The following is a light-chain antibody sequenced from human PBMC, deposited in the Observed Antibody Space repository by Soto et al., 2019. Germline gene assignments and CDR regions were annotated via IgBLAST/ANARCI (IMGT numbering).Light chain of an antibody. CDR1: DSDIGSYDF. V-gene: IGLV2-11*01. CDR2: DVY. CDR3: CSSAGSDMVV. Sequence: QSVLTQPRSVSGSPGQSVTISCTGSDSDIGSYDFVSWFQQYPGIAPKLFIHDVYKRPSGVPDRFSGSKSGNTASLTISGLQAEDEADYYCCSSAGSDMVVFGGGTKLTVL. J-gene: IGLJ2*01.